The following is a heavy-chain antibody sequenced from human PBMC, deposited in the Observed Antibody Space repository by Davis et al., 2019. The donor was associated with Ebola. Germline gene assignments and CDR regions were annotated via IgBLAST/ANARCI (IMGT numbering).Heavy chain of an antibody. D-gene: IGHD5-12*01. CDR2: IGTAGDT. CDR3: ARERYSGYAHDAFDI. CDR1: GVTFSSYD. Sequence: PGGSLRLSCAASGVTFSSYDMHWVRQATGKGLEWVSAIGTAGDTYYPGSVKGRFTISRENAKNSLYLQMNSLRAEDTAVYYCARERYSGYAHDAFDIWGQGTMVTVSS. J-gene: IGHJ3*02. V-gene: IGHV3-13*01.